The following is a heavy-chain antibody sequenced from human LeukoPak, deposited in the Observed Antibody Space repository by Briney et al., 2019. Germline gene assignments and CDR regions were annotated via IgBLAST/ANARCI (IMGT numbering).Heavy chain of an antibody. V-gene: IGHV3-23*01. CDR3: AKDSKTYYDFWSGYYPFDY. D-gene: IGHD3-3*01. J-gene: IGHJ4*02. Sequence: GGSLRLSCAASGFTFSSYAMSWVRQAPGKGLEWLSAISGSGGSTYYADSVKGRFTISRDNSKNTLYLQMNSLRAEDTAVYYCAKDSKTYYDFWSGYYPFDYWGQGTLVTVSS. CDR2: ISGSGGST. CDR1: GFTFSSYA.